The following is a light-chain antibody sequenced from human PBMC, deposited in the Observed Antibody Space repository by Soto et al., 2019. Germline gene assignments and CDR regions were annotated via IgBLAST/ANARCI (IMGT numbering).Light chain of an antibody. CDR3: QQANSFPLT. V-gene: IGKV1-12*01. CDR2: AAS. CDR1: QGISSW. Sequence: DIQMTQSPSSVSASVGDRVTITCRASQGISSWLAWYQQKPGKAPKLLIYAASSLQSGVPSRFTGGGGGGGGGGGGGGGGGGGGATYYCQQANSFPLTFGGGTKVEIK. J-gene: IGKJ4*01.